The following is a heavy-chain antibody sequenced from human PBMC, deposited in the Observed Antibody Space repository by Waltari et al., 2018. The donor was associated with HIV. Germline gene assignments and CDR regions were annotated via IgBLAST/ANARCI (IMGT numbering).Heavy chain of an antibody. D-gene: IGHD2-21*01. Sequence: EVQVVTTGGRLVLPGGSLRLSCTASNFRVVYNYITWVCQTPGTGLGWVSVLYVDGTSHYSDSGRGRFIVSRDKSKNTVFLQMNYLIVEDTALYFCTKGVKFYGPWGQGTQVTVSP. CDR3: TKGVKFYGP. CDR1: NFRVVYNY. V-gene: IGHV3-53*05. J-gene: IGHJ5*02. CDR2: LYVDGTS.